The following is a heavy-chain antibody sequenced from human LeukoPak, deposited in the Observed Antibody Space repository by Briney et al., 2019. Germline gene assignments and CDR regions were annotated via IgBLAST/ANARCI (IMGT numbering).Heavy chain of an antibody. V-gene: IGHV3-23*01. CDR1: GFPFSDYV. J-gene: IGHJ6*03. CDR3: AKGSYDYMDV. CDR2: ITASGDST. Sequence: PGESLRLSCAASGFPFSDYVMIWVRQPPGKGLEWVSGITASGDSTFYGDSVKGRFTMSRDNSRNTVYLQMNSLRAEDTAVYYCAKGSYDYMDVWGKGTTVTVSS. D-gene: IGHD3-10*01.